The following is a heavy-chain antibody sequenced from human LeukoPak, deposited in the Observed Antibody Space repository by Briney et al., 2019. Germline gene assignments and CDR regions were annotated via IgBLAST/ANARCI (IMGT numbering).Heavy chain of an antibody. D-gene: IGHD3-9*01. J-gene: IGHJ4*02. Sequence: SQTLSLTCTVSGGSISSGSYYWSWIRQPAGKGLEWIGRIYTSGSTNYNPSLKSRVTISVDTSKNQFSLKLSSVTAADTAVYYCAREELRFFELDYFDYWGQGTLVTVSS. CDR2: IYTSGST. V-gene: IGHV4-61*02. CDR3: AREELRFFELDYFDY. CDR1: GGSISSGSYY.